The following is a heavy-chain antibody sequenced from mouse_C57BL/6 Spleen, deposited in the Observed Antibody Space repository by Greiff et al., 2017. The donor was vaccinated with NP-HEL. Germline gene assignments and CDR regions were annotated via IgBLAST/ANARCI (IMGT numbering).Heavy chain of an antibody. V-gene: IGHV1-80*01. Sequence: VKLVESGAELVKPGASVKISCKASGYAFSSYWMNWVKQRPGKGLEWIGQIYPGDGDTNYNGKFKGKATLTADKSSSTAYMQLSSLTSEDSAVYFCARSGTRGAWFAYWGQGTLVTVSA. CDR1: GYAFSSYW. CDR3: ARSGTRGAWFAY. CDR2: IYPGDGDT. D-gene: IGHD4-1*01. J-gene: IGHJ3*01.